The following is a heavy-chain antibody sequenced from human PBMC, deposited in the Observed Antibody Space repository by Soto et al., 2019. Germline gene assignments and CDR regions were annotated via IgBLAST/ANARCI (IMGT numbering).Heavy chain of an antibody. D-gene: IGHD2-8*02. CDR1: GGSISSYY. CDR2: IYYSGST. CDR3: ARDKITGLFDY. J-gene: IGHJ4*02. V-gene: IGHV4-59*12. Sequence: SETLSLTCTVSGGSISSYYWSWIRQPPGKGLEWIGYIYYSGSTNYNPSLKSRVTISVDTSKNQFSLKLTSVTAADTAVYYCARDKITGLFDYWGQGTLVAVSS.